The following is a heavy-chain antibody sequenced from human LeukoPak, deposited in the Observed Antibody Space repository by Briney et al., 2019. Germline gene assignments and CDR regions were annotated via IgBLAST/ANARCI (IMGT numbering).Heavy chain of an antibody. V-gene: IGHV3-7*01. Sequence: GGSLRLSCAASGFTFSIYWMSWVRQAPGKGLEWVANIKPDGSQKYYVDSVKGRFTISRDNAKNSLYLQMNSLRAEDTAVYYCANIYCSGGTCTYFDDWGQGTLVTVSS. CDR1: GFTFSIYW. D-gene: IGHD2-15*01. CDR2: IKPDGSQK. J-gene: IGHJ4*02. CDR3: ANIYCSGGTCTYFDD.